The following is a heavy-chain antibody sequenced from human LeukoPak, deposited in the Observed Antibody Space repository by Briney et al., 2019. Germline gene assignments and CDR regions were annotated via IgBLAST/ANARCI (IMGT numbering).Heavy chain of an antibody. CDR2: IYPGDSDT. D-gene: IGHD3-22*01. Sequence: GESLKISCKGSGYSFTSYWIGWVRQMPGKGLEWMGVIYPGDSDTRYSPSFQGQVTISADKSISTAYLQWSSLKASDTAMYYCVRPGGDDSSGYLGMLDYWGQGTLVTVSS. V-gene: IGHV5-51*01. J-gene: IGHJ4*02. CDR1: GYSFTSYW. CDR3: VRPGGDDSSGYLGMLDY.